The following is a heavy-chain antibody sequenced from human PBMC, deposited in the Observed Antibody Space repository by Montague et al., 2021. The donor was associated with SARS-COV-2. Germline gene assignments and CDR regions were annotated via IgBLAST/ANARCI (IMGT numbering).Heavy chain of an antibody. CDR2: ISFSGSN. Sequence: SETLSLTCTVSGDSISSSRYFWGRLRQPPGKGLDWIGSISFSGSNYYNPSLRSRVTISVDTSKNQITLKLSYVTAADAAVYYCASPNSGRWYYFDYWGQGTLVTASS. CDR3: ASPNSGRWYYFDY. J-gene: IGHJ4*02. D-gene: IGHD4-23*01. CDR1: GDSISSSRYF. V-gene: IGHV4-39*01.